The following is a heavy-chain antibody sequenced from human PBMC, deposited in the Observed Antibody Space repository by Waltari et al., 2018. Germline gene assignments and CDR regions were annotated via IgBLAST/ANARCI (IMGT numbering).Heavy chain of an antibody. CDR2: ISSSSSYI. D-gene: IGHD6-13*01. V-gene: IGHV3-21*01. Sequence: EVQLVESGGGLVKPGGSLRLSCAASGFTFSSYSMNWVRQAPGKGLEWVSSISSSSSYIYYADSVKGRFTISRDNAKNSLYLQMNSLRAEDTAVYYCARRPIAAAGTHHYYYYMDVWGKGTTVTVSS. CDR1: GFTFSSYS. J-gene: IGHJ6*03. CDR3: ARRPIAAAGTHHYYYYMDV.